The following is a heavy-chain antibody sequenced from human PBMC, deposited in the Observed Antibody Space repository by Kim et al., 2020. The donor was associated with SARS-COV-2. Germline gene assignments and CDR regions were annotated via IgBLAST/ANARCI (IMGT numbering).Heavy chain of an antibody. CDR3: AKDRQYYDFWSGYYYFDY. J-gene: IGHJ4*02. D-gene: IGHD3-3*01. CDR1: GFTFSSYA. V-gene: IGHV3-23*01. Sequence: GGSLRLSCAASGFTFSSYAMSWVRQAPGKGLEWVSAISGSGGSTYYADSVKGRFTISRDNSKNTLYLQMNSLRAEDTAVYYCAKDRQYYDFWSGYYYFDYWGQGTLVTVSS. CDR2: ISGSGGST.